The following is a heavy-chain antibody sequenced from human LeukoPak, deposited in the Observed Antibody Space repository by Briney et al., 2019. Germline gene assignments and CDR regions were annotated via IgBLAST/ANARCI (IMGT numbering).Heavy chain of an antibody. CDR3: ARGDYGDYGLDY. CDR1: GGSFSGYY. V-gene: IGHV4-34*01. CDR2: INHSGST. J-gene: IGHJ4*02. Sequence: PSETLSLTCAVYGGSFSGYYWSWIRQPPGKGLEWIGEINHSGSTNYNPSLKSRVTISVDTSKNQFSLKLSSVTAADTAVYYCARGDYGDYGLDYWGQGTLVTVSS. D-gene: IGHD4-17*01.